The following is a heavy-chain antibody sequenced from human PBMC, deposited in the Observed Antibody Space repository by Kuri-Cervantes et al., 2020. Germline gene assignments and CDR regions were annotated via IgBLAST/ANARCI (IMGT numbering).Heavy chain of an antibody. CDR3: ARVRNIAAAGFDP. CDR2: INHSGIT. Sequence: SETLSLTCAVYGASFSGYYWSWIRQPPGKGLEWIGEINHSGITKHNPSLKSRVTMSVDTSKNQFSLKLSSVTAADTAVYYCARVRNIAAAGFDPWGQGTLVTVSS. CDR1: GASFSGYY. J-gene: IGHJ5*02. D-gene: IGHD6-13*01. V-gene: IGHV4-34*01.